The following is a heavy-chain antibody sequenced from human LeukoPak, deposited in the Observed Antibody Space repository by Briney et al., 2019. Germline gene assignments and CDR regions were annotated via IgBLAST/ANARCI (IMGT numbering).Heavy chain of an antibody. CDR3: ASAIRTPTVPDY. CDR1: GGSISSYY. V-gene: IGHV4-4*07. Sequence: SETLSLTCTVSGGSISSYYWSWIRQPAGTALEWIGRIYTSGTITYNPSLKSRVTMSVDTSKNQFSLKLSSVTAADTAVYYCASAIRTPTVPDYWGQGTLVTVSS. D-gene: IGHD4-17*01. J-gene: IGHJ4*02. CDR2: IYTSGTI.